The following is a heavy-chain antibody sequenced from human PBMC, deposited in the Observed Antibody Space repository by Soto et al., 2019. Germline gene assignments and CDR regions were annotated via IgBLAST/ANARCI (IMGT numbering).Heavy chain of an antibody. J-gene: IGHJ4*02. Sequence: EVQLLESGGGLVQPGGSLRLSCAASGFIFSNYALYWVRQAPGKGLEWVSAISGSGSTTNYAEFVKGRFTISRDNSKNTLYLQMSSLRADYTAVYYCARSDSRDIAVTGPAYWGQGTLVTVSS. D-gene: IGHD6-19*01. CDR3: ARSDSRDIAVTGPAY. CDR2: ISGSGSTT. V-gene: IGHV3-23*01. CDR1: GFIFSNYA.